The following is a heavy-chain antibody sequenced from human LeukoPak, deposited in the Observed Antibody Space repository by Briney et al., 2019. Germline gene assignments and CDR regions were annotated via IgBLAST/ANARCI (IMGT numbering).Heavy chain of an antibody. CDR1: GGSISSYY. CDR2: IYTSGST. J-gene: IGHJ6*02. V-gene: IGHV4-4*09. CDR3: ARSLVVVAAKFYYYYGMDV. Sequence: PSETLSLTCTVSGGSISSYYWSWIRQPPGKGLEWIGYIYTSGSTNYNPSLKSRVTISVDTSKNQFSLKLSSVTAADTAVYYCARSLVVVAAKFYYYYGMDVWGQGTTVTVSS. D-gene: IGHD2-15*01.